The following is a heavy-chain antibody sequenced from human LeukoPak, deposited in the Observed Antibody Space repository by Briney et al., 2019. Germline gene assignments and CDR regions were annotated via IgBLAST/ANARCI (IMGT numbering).Heavy chain of an antibody. Sequence: GGSLRLSCAASGFTFSSYAMSWVRQAPGKGLEWVSAISGGGGSVYYADSVKGRFTISRDKSKNTLYLQMNSLRAEDTAVYYCARLSLDAFDIWGQGSMVTVSS. CDR3: ARLSLDAFDI. D-gene: IGHD2-21*02. CDR2: ISGGGGSV. J-gene: IGHJ3*02. CDR1: GFTFSSYA. V-gene: IGHV3-23*01.